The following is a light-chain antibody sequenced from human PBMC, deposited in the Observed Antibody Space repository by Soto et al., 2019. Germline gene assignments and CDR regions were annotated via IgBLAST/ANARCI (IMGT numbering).Light chain of an antibody. Sequence: DIQMTKSPSTLSASVGDRVSITGRASQSFSNWLAWYQQKPGKAPKLLIYDVSSLENGVPSRFSGSGSGTEFTLTFSSLQPDDSAIYYCQQYNSYSYTFGQGTKLEI. CDR2: DVS. CDR3: QQYNSYSYT. J-gene: IGKJ2*01. CDR1: QSFSNW. V-gene: IGKV1-5*01.